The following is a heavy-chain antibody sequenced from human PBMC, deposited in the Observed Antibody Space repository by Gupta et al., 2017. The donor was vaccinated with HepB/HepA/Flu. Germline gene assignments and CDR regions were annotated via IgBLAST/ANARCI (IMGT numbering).Heavy chain of an antibody. J-gene: IGHJ4*02. CDR3: ARDEYDDGAGSYFYWDY. CDR1: GYTFTSYG. Sequence: QVQLVQSGAEVKKPGASVKVSCKASGYTFTSYGISWVRQAPGQGLEWMGWISAYNGNTKYVQKLQGRVTMTTDTSTSIAYMEMRRLRSEDTAVDYCARDEYDDGAGSYFYWDYGGQGTLVTVYS. D-gene: IGHD3-10*01. V-gene: IGHV1-18*01. CDR2: ISAYNGNT.